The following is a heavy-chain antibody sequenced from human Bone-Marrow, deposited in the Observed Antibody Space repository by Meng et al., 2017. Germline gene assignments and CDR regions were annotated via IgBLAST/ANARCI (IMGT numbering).Heavy chain of an antibody. CDR1: GGSISSGSYY. J-gene: IGHJ5*02. D-gene: IGHD3-22*01. V-gene: IGHV4-61*02. CDR3: AMMTRNYYASSGYYLGWCDP. CDR2: IYTSGST. Sequence: SETLSLTCTVSGGSISSGSYYWSWIRQPAGKGLEWIGRIYTSGSTNYNPSLKSRVTISVDTSKNQFSLKLSSVTAADTAVYYCAMMTRNYYASSGYYLGWCDPWGQGTLVTVSS.